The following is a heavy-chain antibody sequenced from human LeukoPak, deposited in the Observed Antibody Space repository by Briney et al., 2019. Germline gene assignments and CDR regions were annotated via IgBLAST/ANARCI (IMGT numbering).Heavy chain of an antibody. CDR3: ARERIVGATNYYYGMDV. V-gene: IGHV3-33*01. CDR1: GFTFSSYG. CDR2: IWYDGSNK. J-gene: IGHJ6*02. Sequence: GGSLRLSCAASGFTFSSYGMHWVRQAPGKGLEWVAVIWYDGSNKYYADSVKGRFTISRDNSKNTLYLQMNSLRAEDTAVYYCARERIVGATNYYYGMDVWGQGTTVTVSS. D-gene: IGHD1-26*01.